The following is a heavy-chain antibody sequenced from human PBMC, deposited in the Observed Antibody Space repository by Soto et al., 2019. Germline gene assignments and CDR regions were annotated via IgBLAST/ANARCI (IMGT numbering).Heavy chain of an antibody. V-gene: IGHV3-66*01. CDR2: IYRGGNT. CDR3: ARDPLGPLTTVNV. J-gene: IGHJ4*02. CDR1: GFTVSSNY. Sequence: EVQLVESGGGLVQPGESLRLSCAVSGFTVSSNYMSWVRQAPGKGLEWVSVIYRGGNTFYTDSVKGRFTISRDNSNNTLYLQMNSLRVKDTAVYYCARDPLGPLTTVNVWGQGTLVTVSS. D-gene: IGHD4-17*01.